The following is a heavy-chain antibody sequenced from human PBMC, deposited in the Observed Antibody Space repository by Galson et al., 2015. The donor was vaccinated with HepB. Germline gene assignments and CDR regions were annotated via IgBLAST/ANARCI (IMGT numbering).Heavy chain of an antibody. J-gene: IGHJ4*02. CDR3: ARTEYSSSPLDY. V-gene: IGHV2-70*11. Sequence: PALVKPTQTLTLTCTFSGFSLSTSGMCVSWIRQPPGKALEWLARIDWDDDKYYSTSLKTRLTISKDTSKNQVVLTMTNMDPVDTGTYYCARTEYSSSPLDYWGQGTLVTVSS. CDR2: IDWDDDK. CDR1: GFSLSTSGMC. D-gene: IGHD6-6*01.